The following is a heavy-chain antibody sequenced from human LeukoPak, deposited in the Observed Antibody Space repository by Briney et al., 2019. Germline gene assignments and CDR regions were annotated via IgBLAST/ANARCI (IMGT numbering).Heavy chain of an antibody. D-gene: IGHD2-15*01. V-gene: IGHV3-23*01. Sequence: GGSLRLSCAASGFTFSSYAMSWVRQAPGKGLEWVSAISGSGGSTYYADSVKGRFTISRDNAKNSLYLQMNSLGAEDTAVYYCVRELVVGPAEYFQSWGQGTLVTVSS. CDR1: GFTFSSYA. CDR3: VRELVVGPAEYFQS. CDR2: ISGSGGST. J-gene: IGHJ1*01.